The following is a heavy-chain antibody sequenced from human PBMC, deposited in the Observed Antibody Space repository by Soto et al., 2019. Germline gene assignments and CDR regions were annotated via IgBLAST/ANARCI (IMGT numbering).Heavy chain of an antibody. CDR3: AKKGGGDYILGY. CDR2: IYWDDSK. D-gene: IGHD4-17*01. Sequence: QITLKESGPTLVKPTQTLTLTCTFSGFSLSSNGVGVGWIRQPPGKALEWLALIYWDDSKHYSPSLKSRLTITKDTSRNQGVLTMTNMDPVDTATYYCAKKGGGDYILGYWGQGTLVTVSS. J-gene: IGHJ4*02. CDR1: GFSLSSNGVG. V-gene: IGHV2-5*02.